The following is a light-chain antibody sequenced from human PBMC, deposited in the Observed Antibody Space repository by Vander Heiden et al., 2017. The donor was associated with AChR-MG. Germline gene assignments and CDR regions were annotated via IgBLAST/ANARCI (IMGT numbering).Light chain of an antibody. CDR2: GNH. CDR1: SSNNERNT. V-gene: IGLV1-44*01. CDR3: AAGDDSLYLV. J-gene: IGLJ2*01. Sequence: QSVLTQPPSASGTPGQRGTISCSGSSSNNERNTGNWYQQPPGQAPKITIYGNHQRPSVVPDCFSGSKSGTSASLAISGLQAEDEADYYCAAGDDSLYLVFGGGTKLTVL.